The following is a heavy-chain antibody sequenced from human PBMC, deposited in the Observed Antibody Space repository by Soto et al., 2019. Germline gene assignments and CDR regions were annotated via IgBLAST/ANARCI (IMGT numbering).Heavy chain of an antibody. Sequence: QVQLVESGGGVVQPGRSLRLSCAASGFTFSSYAMHWVRQAPGKGLEWVAVISYDGSNKYYADSVKGRFTISRDNSKNTLYLQMNSLGAEDTAVYYCARDVSSGWPRWGVGYWGQGTLVTVSS. CDR2: ISYDGSNK. V-gene: IGHV3-30-3*01. J-gene: IGHJ4*02. D-gene: IGHD6-19*01. CDR1: GFTFSSYA. CDR3: ARDVSSGWPRWGVGY.